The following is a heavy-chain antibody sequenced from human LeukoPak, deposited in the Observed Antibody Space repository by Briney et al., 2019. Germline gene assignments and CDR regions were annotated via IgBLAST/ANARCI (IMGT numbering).Heavy chain of an antibody. D-gene: IGHD3-9*01. V-gene: IGHV1-8*01. Sequence: ASVKVSCKASGYTFTSYDINWVRQATGQGLEWMGWMNPNSGNTGYAQKFQGRVTMTRNTSISTAYMELSSLRSEDTAVYYCAREWGEVRYFDWLNPPKSLLDYWGQGTLVTVSS. CDR1: GYTFTSYD. CDR2: MNPNSGNT. J-gene: IGHJ4*02. CDR3: AREWGEVRYFDWLNPPKSLLDY.